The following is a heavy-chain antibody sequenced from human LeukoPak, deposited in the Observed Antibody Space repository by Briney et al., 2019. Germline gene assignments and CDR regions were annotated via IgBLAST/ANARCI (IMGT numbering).Heavy chain of an antibody. Sequence: GGSLRLSCAASGFTFSSYSMNWVRQAPGKGLEWVSSISSSSSYIYYADSVKGRFTISRDNAKNSLYLQINSLRAEDTAVYYCARDNYDFWSGPVNWFDPWGQGTLVTVSS. J-gene: IGHJ5*02. CDR2: ISSSSSYI. V-gene: IGHV3-21*01. D-gene: IGHD3-3*01. CDR3: ARDNYDFWSGPVNWFDP. CDR1: GFTFSSYS.